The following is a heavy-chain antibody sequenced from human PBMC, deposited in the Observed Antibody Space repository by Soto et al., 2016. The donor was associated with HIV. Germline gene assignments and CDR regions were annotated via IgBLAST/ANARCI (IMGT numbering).Heavy chain of an antibody. V-gene: IGHV3-23*01. J-gene: IGHJ4*01. CDR3: AKGGASSGYGLPFDL. CDR1: RFTFSSFA. Sequence: EVQMLESGGGLVQPGGSLRLSCAVSRFTFSSFAMNWVRQVPGKGLEWVASISGSGSSAYHADSVKGRFTISRDNSKKTLYLQMVDLRAEDTAIYYCAKGGASSGYGLPFDLWGQEPWSPSPQ. CDR2: ISGSGSSA. D-gene: IGHD6-19*01.